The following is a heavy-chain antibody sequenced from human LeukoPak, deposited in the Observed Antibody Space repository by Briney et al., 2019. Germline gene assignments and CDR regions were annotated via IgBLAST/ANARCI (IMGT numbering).Heavy chain of an antibody. V-gene: IGHV1-69*04. CDR1: GGTFSSYA. D-gene: IGHD6-6*01. CDR3: ARAAIAARPRGWFDP. Sequence: SVKVSCKASGGTFSSYAISWVRQAPGQGLEWMGRIIPILGIANYAQKFQGRVTITADKSTSTAYMELSSLRSEDTAVYYCARAAIAARPRGWFDPWGQGTLVTVSS. CDR2: IIPILGIA. J-gene: IGHJ5*02.